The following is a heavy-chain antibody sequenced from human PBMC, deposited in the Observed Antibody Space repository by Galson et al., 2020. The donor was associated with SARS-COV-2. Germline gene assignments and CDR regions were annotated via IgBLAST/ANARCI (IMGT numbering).Heavy chain of an antibody. V-gene: IGHV3-23*01. J-gene: IGHJ4*02. CDR3: AKMRSGIAVAGTNY. CDR1: GFTFSSYA. Sequence: GGSLRLSCAASGFTFSSYAMSWVRQPPGKGLECVSSISGNDGSTYYADSVKGRFTISRDNSKNTLYLQMNSLRVEDTAVYYCAKMRSGIAVAGTNYWGQGTLVTVSS. CDR2: ISGNDGST. D-gene: IGHD6-19*01.